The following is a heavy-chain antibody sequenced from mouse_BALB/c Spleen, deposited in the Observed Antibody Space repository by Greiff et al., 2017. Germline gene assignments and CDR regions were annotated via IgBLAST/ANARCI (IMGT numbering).Heavy chain of an antibody. CDR1: GFTFSSYG. CDR2: ISSGGSYT. J-gene: IGHJ1*01. V-gene: IGHV5-6*03. Sequence: EVKVVESGGGLVKPGGSLKLSCAASGFTFSSYGMSWVRQTPDKRLEWVATISSGGSYTYYPDSVKGRFTISRDNAKNTLYLQMSSLKSEDTAMYYCARVYGSSYGGYFDVWGAGTTVTVSS. CDR3: ARVYGSSYGGYFDV. D-gene: IGHD1-1*01.